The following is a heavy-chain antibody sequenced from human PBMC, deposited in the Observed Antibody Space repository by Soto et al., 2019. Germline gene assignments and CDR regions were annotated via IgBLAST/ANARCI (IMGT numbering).Heavy chain of an antibody. D-gene: IGHD2-8*01. V-gene: IGHV4-39*01. CDR3: ARQGVEMDLIRGIFYYYYCMDV. CDR2: IHYRGIT. CDR1: GDSMTSSSYY. Sequence: PSETLSLTCTVSGDSMTSSSYYWGWIRHPPGKGLEWTGRIHYRGITYYNPSVKSRVTISVDTSKTQFSLKLSSVTAADTAVYYCARQGVEMDLIRGIFYYYYCMDVWGQGTTVTVSS. J-gene: IGHJ6*02.